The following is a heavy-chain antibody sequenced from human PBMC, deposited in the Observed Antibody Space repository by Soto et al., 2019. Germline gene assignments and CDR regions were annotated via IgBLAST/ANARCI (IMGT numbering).Heavy chain of an antibody. CDR2: IRGSGGST. V-gene: IGHV3-23*01. Sequence: GGSLRLSCAASGFIFSTYAMSWVRQAPGKGLEWVSAIRGSGGSTYYADFVKGRFTISRDNSKNMLYLQMNSLRADDTAVYYCAKDGSHSGYDLDYRGQGVLVTVYS. J-gene: IGHJ4*02. CDR1: GFIFSTYA. CDR3: AKDGSHSGYDLDY. D-gene: IGHD5-12*01.